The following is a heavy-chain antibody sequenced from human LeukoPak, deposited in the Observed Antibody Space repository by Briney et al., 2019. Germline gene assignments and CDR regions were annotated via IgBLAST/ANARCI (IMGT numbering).Heavy chain of an antibody. V-gene: IGHV4-34*01. D-gene: IGHD3-16*01. CDR2: INHSGST. CDR3: ASWGNGDDGYYFDY. J-gene: IGHJ4*02. CDR1: GGSFSGYY. Sequence: SETLSPTCAVYGGSFSGYYWSWIRQPPGKGLEWIGEINHSGSTNYNPSLKSRVTISVDTSKNQFSLKLSSVTAADTAVYYCASWGNGDDGYYFDYWGQGTLVTVSS.